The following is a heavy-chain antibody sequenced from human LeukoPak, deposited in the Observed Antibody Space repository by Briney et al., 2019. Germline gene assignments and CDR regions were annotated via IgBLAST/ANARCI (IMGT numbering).Heavy chain of an antibody. CDR3: ARGEYSSSWYAWDY. Sequence: SAKVSCKASGGTFSSYAISWVRQAPGQGLEWMGGTIPIFGTANYAQKFQGRVTITADESTSTAYMELSSLRSEDTAVYYCARGEYSSSWYAWDYWGQGTLVTVSS. D-gene: IGHD6-13*01. V-gene: IGHV1-69*13. CDR2: TIPIFGTA. CDR1: GGTFSSYA. J-gene: IGHJ4*02.